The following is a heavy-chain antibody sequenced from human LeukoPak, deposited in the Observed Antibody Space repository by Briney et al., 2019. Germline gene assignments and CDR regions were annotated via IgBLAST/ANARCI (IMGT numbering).Heavy chain of an antibody. V-gene: IGHV3-11*04. CDR2: ISSSGSIT. CDR3: ARHYSSSPRRGWYFDY. D-gene: IGHD6-6*01. Sequence: PGGSLRLSCAASGFTFSDGYMSWIRQAPGKGLEWVSYISSSGSITYYGDSVKGRFTISRDNPKKSVYLQMNSLRAEDTAVYYCARHYSSSPRRGWYFDYWGQGTLVTVSS. CDR1: GFTFSDGY. J-gene: IGHJ4*02.